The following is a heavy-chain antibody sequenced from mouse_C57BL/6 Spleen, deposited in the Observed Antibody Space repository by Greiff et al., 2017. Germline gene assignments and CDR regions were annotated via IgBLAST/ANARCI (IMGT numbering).Heavy chain of an antibody. V-gene: IGHV1-26*01. Sequence: EVQLQQSGPELVKPGASVKISCKASGYTFTDYYMNWVKQSHGKSLEWIGDINPNNGGTSYNQKFKGKATLTVDKSSSTAYMELRSLTSEDSAVYYCARSRFITSAMDYWGQGTSVTVSS. CDR1: GYTFTDYY. CDR2: INPNNGGT. D-gene: IGHD1-1*01. J-gene: IGHJ4*01. CDR3: ARSRFITSAMDY.